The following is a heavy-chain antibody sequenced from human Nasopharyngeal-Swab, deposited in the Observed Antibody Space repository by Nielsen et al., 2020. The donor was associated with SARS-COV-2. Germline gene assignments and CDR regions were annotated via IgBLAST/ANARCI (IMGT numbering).Heavy chain of an antibody. V-gene: IGHV4-39*01. CDR1: GGSISSSSYY. CDR2: IYYSGST. CDR3: ARQSRSRSGWLPPSDY. Sequence: SETLSLTCTVSGGSISSSSYYWGWIRQPPGKGLEWIGSIYYSGSTYYNPSLKSRVTISVDTSKNQFSLKLSSVTAADTAVYYCARQSRSRSGWLPPSDYGGQGTLVTVSS. D-gene: IGHD6-19*01. J-gene: IGHJ4*02.